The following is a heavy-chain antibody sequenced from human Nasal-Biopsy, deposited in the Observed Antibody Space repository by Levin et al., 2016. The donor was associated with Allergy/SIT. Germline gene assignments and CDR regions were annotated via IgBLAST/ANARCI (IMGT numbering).Heavy chain of an antibody. CDR1: GENLREYA. V-gene: IGHV1-69*13. D-gene: IGHD1-1*01. J-gene: IGHJ6*03. CDR2: IIPMSRTT. CDR3: ARDQCSTGRCFGDYMDV. Sequence: SVKVSCKLSGENLREYAFSWVRQAPGQGLEWMGGIIPMSRTTNYAQKFQDRVTITADEDMTTAFMELSSLRHEDTAVYYCARDQCSTGRCFGDYMDVWGKGTTVTVSS.